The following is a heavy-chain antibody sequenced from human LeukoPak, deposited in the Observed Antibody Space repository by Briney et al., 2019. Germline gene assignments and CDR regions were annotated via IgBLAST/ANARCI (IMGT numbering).Heavy chain of an antibody. J-gene: IGHJ4*02. CDR3: ARDFGSITNTIGRY. D-gene: IGHD1-26*01. V-gene: IGHV3-23*01. Sequence: GGSLRLSCAASGFTFSSYAMSWVRQAPGKGLEWVSAISGSGGSTYYADSVKGRFSISRDNAKNSLYLQMNNLRAEDTALYHCARDFGSITNTIGRYWGQGSLVTVSS. CDR2: ISGSGGST. CDR1: GFTFSSYA.